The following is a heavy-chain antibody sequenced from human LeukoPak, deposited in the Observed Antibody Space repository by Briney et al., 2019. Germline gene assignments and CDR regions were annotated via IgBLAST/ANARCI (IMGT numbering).Heavy chain of an antibody. CDR3: ARDTPISGGATYN. D-gene: IGHD1-26*01. Sequence: SETLSLTCTVSGGSISSSSHYWGWIRQPPGKGLEWIGSIYYSGSTYYNPSLKSRVTISVDRSKNQFSLKLSSVTAADTAVYYCARDTPISGGATYNWGQGTLVTVSS. CDR1: GGSISSSSHY. J-gene: IGHJ4*02. V-gene: IGHV4-39*07. CDR2: IYYSGST.